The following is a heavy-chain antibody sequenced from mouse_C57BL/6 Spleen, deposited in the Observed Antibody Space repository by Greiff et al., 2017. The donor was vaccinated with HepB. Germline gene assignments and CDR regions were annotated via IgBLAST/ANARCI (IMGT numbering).Heavy chain of an antibody. Sequence: EVHLVESGGGLVKPGGSLKLSCAASGFTFSDYGMHWVRQAPEKGLEWVAYISSGSSTIYYADTVKGRFTISRDNAKNTLFLQMTSLRSEDTAMYYCARGVDTTEFAYWGQGTLVTVSA. CDR2: ISSGSSTI. D-gene: IGHD2-2*01. V-gene: IGHV5-17*01. J-gene: IGHJ3*01. CDR1: GFTFSDYG. CDR3: ARGVDTTEFAY.